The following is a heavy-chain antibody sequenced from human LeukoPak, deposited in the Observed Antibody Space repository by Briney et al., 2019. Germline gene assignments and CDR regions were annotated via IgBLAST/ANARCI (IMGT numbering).Heavy chain of an antibody. V-gene: IGHV3-15*01. Sequence: GGSLRLSCAASGFTFSSYAMSWVRQAPGKGLEWVGRINSKTDGGTTDYAAPVKGRFTISRDDSKNTLYLQMNSLKTEDTAVYYCTTGITMVRGVIHLIDYWGQGTLVTVSS. CDR1: GFTFSSYA. CDR3: TTGITMVRGVIHLIDY. J-gene: IGHJ4*02. CDR2: INSKTDGGTT. D-gene: IGHD3-10*01.